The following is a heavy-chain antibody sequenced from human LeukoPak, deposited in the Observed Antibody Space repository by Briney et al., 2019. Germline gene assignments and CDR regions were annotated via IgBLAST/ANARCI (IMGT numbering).Heavy chain of an antibody. V-gene: IGHV4-59*11. D-gene: IGHD1-26*01. Sequence: SETLSLTCTVSGGSISSHYWSWIRQPPGEGLEWIGCSYYSGSTNYNPSLKSRVTISVDTSKNQFSLKLSSVTAADTAVYYCARDVVGGGNFDYWGQGTLVTVSS. J-gene: IGHJ4*02. CDR3: ARDVVGGGNFDY. CDR1: GGSISSHY. CDR2: SYYSGST.